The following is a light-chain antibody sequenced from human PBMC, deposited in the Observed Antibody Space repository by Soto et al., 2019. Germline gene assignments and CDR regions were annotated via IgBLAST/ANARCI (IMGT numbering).Light chain of an antibody. J-gene: IGLJ1*01. CDR3: GTWDSRLSAYV. CDR1: SSNIGNKY. V-gene: IGLV1-51*01. Sequence: QSVLTQPPSVSAAPGQKVTISCSGRSSNIGNKYVSWYQQLPGTAPKLLIYDNNKRPSGIPDRFSGSKSGTSATLGITGLQTGDEADYYCGTWDSRLSAYVFETGTKVTVL. CDR2: DNN.